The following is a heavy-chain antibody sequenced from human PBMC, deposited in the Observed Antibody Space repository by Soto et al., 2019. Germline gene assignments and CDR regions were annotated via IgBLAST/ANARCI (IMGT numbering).Heavy chain of an antibody. CDR2: INHSGST. J-gene: IGHJ4*02. V-gene: IGHV4-34*01. CDR1: GGSFSGYY. D-gene: IGHD5-12*01. Sequence: QVLLQQWGAGLLQPSETLSLTCAVYGGSFSGYYWSWIRQPPGKGLEWTGEINHSGSTNYNPSLKSRVTISVDTSKNQFTLKLSSVTAADTAVYYCARDVAKDYWGQGTLVTVSS. CDR3: ARDVAKDY.